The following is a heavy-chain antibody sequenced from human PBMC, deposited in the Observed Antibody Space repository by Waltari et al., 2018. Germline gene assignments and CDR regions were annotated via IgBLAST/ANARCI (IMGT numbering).Heavy chain of an antibody. Sequence: APEMGVSEVACIGGRGISTIYADSVQGRLAISGDNCRRTLSLQINSLRAEDTAVYYCVKDESRISNARSYNWFDPWCQGTLVTVSS. CDR2: IGGRGIST. CDR3: VKDESRISNARSYNWFDP. J-gene: IGHJ5*02. V-gene: IGHV3-23*01. D-gene: IGHD2-8*01.